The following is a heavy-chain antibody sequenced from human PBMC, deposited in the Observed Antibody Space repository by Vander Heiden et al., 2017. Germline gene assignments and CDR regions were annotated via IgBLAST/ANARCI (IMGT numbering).Heavy chain of an antibody. V-gene: IGHV4-39*01. CDR3: ARREVVGVTR. CDR2: IYYSGST. J-gene: IGHJ4*02. CDR1: CGSISSSSCY. Sequence: QLQLQESGPGLVKPRETLSLTCPGPCGSISSSSCYWGGIRLARGKELEWSGSIYYSGSTYYKPSLKGRVTISVDTSKNQFSPKLSSVTAADTAVYYCARREVVGVTRWGQGTLVTVSS. D-gene: IGHD1-26*01.